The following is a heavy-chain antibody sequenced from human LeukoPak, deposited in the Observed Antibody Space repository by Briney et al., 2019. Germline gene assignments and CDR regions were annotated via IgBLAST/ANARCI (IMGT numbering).Heavy chain of an antibody. CDR1: GGPFSGYY. Sequence: PSETLSLTCAVYGGPFSGYYWSWIRQPPGKGLEWIGEINHSGSTNYNPSLKSRVTISVDTSKNQFSLKLSSVTAADTAVYYCARAPISGAAAGTFDYWGQGTLVTVSS. J-gene: IGHJ4*02. D-gene: IGHD6-13*01. CDR2: INHSGST. V-gene: IGHV4-34*01. CDR3: ARAPISGAAAGTFDY.